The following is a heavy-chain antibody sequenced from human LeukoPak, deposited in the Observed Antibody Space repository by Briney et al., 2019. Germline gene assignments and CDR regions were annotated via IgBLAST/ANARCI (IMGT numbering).Heavy chain of an antibody. CDR1: GGSISSYY. D-gene: IGHD1-14*01. CDR3: AGGIWRDLDY. V-gene: IGHV4-59*01. Sequence: SQTLSLTCTVSGGSISSYYWSWIRQPPGKGLEWIGYIYYSGSTNYNPSLKSRVTISVDTSKNQFSLKLSSVTAADTAVYYCAGGIWRDLDYWGQGTLVTVSS. CDR2: IYYSGST. J-gene: IGHJ4*02.